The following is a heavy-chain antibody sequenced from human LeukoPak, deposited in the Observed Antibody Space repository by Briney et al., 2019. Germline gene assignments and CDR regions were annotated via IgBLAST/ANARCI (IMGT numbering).Heavy chain of an antibody. CDR2: IIPIFGTA. CDR3: ARVEKPDSGSGSYPY. D-gene: IGHD1-26*01. Sequence: GASVKVSCKASGGTFSSYAISWVRQAPGQGLEWMGGIIPIFGTANYAQKFQGRVTITADESTSTAYMELSSLRSEDTAVYYCARVEKPDSGSGSYPYWGQGTLVTVSS. CDR1: GGTFSSYA. V-gene: IGHV1-69*13. J-gene: IGHJ4*02.